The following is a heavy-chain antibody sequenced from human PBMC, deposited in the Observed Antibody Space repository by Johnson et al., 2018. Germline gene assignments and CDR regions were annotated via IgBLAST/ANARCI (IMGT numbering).Heavy chain of an antibody. J-gene: IGHJ6*03. V-gene: IGHV3-30-3*01. CDR1: GFTFSNYV. CDR2: ISYDGSKK. D-gene: IGHD3-22*01. Sequence: QVQLVQSGGGVVQPGRSLRLSCAASGFTFSNYVMHWVRQAPGKGLEWVAVISYDGSKKYYADSVKGRFTISRDNSKNTLYLQMNTLRAEDTAVDYCASDPSWGDSSAIYMDVWGKGTTGAVCS. CDR3: ASDPSWGDSSAIYMDV.